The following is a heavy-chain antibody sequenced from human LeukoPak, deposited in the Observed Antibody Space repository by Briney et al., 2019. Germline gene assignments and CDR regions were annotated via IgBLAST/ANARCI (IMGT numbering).Heavy chain of an antibody. CDR3: TTYYYASRYWFDP. V-gene: IGHV3-15*01. CDR1: GFTFSNAW. D-gene: IGHD3-22*01. CDR2: IKSKTDGGTT. Sequence: PGGSLRLSCAASGFTFSNAWMSWVRQAPGKGLEWVGRIKSKTDGGTTDYAAPVKGRFTISRDDSKNTLYLQMNSLKTEDTAVYYCTTYYYASRYWFDPWGQGTLVTVSS. J-gene: IGHJ5*02.